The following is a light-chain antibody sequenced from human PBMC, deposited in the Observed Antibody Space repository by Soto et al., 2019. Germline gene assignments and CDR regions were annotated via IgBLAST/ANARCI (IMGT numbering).Light chain of an antibody. CDR3: QQYYSPPLT. CDR1: QSVLYNSNSKNY. V-gene: IGKV4-1*01. CDR2: WAS. Sequence: DIAMTKSPDSLAVSLGERATINCKSSQSVLYNSNSKNYLAWYQQKVGQPPKLLIYWASTRESGVPDRFSGSGSGTDFTLTISSLQAEDVAVYYCQQYYSPPLTFGGGTKVDIK. J-gene: IGKJ4*01.